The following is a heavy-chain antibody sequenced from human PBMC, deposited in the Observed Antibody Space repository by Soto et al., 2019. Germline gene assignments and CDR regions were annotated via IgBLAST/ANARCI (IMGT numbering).Heavy chain of an antibody. CDR1: GFTFSSYA. CDR2: ISLDGSKK. Sequence: PGGSLRLSCAASGFTFSSYAMHWVRQAPGKGLDWVAAISLDGSKKSYADSVKGRFTISRDNSKNTLYLQMNSLRAEDTAVYYCARLWDCISTSCYNGMGVWGQGTTVTVSS. CDR3: ARLWDCISTSCYNGMGV. D-gene: IGHD2-2*02. V-gene: IGHV3-30-3*01. J-gene: IGHJ6*02.